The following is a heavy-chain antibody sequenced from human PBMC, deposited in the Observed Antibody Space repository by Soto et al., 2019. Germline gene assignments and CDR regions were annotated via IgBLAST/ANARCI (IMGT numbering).Heavy chain of an antibody. D-gene: IGHD5-18*01. CDR3: ARSSFTWIQLWPFDY. CDR2: IDPSDSYT. J-gene: IGHJ4*02. V-gene: IGHV5-10-1*01. Sequence: WESLKISCKGSGYSFTSYWISWVRQMPGKGLEWMGRIDPSDSYTNYSPSFQGHVTISADKSISTAYLQWSSLKASDTAMYYCARSSFTWIQLWPFDYWGQGTLVTVSS. CDR1: GYSFTSYW.